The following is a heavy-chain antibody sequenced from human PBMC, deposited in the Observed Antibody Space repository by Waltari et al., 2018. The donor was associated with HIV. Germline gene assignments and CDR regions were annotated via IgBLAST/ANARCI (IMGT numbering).Heavy chain of an antibody. D-gene: IGHD3-22*01. CDR2: NSYDGNNK. CDR1: GFPFSNFG. J-gene: IGHJ4*02. Sequence: QVQLVESGGGVVQPGRSLRLSCAASGFPFSNFGMHWVRQAPGKGLEWVAVNSYDGNNKNYADSVKGRFTISRDNSKNTLYLQMNSLRADDTALYYCVKDRGTFTMINEYWGQGTLVTVSS. CDR3: VKDRGTFTMINEY. V-gene: IGHV3-30*18.